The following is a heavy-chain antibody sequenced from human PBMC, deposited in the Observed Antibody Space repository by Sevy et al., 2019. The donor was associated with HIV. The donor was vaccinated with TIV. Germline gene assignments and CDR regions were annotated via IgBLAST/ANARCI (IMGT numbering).Heavy chain of an antibody. CDR1: GFTFSDYY. V-gene: IGHV3-11*01. CDR3: ARENTMIEEPGWFDP. Sequence: GGSLRLSCAASGFTFSDYYMSWICQAPGKGLEWVSYISRSGSTINYADSVKGRFTISRDNAKNSLYLQINSLRAEDTAVYYCARENTMIEEPGWFDPWGQGTLVTVSS. D-gene: IGHD3-22*01. CDR2: ISRSGSTI. J-gene: IGHJ5*02.